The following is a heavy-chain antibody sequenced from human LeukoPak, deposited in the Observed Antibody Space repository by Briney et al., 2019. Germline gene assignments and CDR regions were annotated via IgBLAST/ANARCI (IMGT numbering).Heavy chain of an antibody. CDR1: GFTFSSYE. D-gene: IGHD3-10*02. Sequence: GGSLRLSCAASGFTFSSYEMNWVRQAPGKGLEWVSYISSSSSTIYYADSVKGRFTISRDNAKNSPYLQMNSLRAEDTAVYYCAELGITMIGGVWGKGTTVTISS. V-gene: IGHV3-48*03. CDR3: AELGITMIGGV. J-gene: IGHJ6*04. CDR2: ISSSSSTI.